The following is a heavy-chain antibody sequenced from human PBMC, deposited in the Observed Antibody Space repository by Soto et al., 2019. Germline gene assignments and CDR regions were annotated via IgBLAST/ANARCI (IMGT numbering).Heavy chain of an antibody. CDR2: SYYSGTS. D-gene: IGHD1-20*01. J-gene: IGHJ5*02. Sequence: PSETLSLTCTVSGGSIRGQSYYWTWISQTPGKGLEWVGSSYYSGTSYCNPALKGRVTISVDTSTNQFSRRLTSVTAADTDVYYCTRRYHWNDYYFDAWGQGTLVTVSS. CDR3: TRRYHWNDYYFDA. V-gene: IGHV4-39*01. CDR1: GGSIRGQSYY.